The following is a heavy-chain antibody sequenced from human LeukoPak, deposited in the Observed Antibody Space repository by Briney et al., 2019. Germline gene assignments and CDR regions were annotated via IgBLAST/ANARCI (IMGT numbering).Heavy chain of an antibody. CDR3: AKYSRTGDPFDY. V-gene: IGHV3-23*01. J-gene: IGHJ4*02. CDR1: GFNFSTYA. D-gene: IGHD7-27*01. Sequence: GGSLRLSCAVSGFNFSTYAMMWVRQTPGKGLEWVSTIGQIDNTYYADSVKGRFTISRDTSKNTLYLQMNSLGGEDTAIYFCAKYSRTGDPFDYWGQGTLVAVSS. CDR2: IGQIDNT.